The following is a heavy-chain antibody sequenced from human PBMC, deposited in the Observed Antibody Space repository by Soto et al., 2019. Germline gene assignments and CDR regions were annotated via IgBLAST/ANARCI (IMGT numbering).Heavy chain of an antibody. J-gene: IGHJ6*02. CDR1: GFTFSSYS. CDR2: ISSSSSHI. D-gene: IGHD1-7*01. Sequence: EVQLVESGGGLVKPGGSLRLSCAASGFTFSSYSMNWVRQAPGKGLEWVSSISSSSSHIYYADSVKGRFTISRDNAKNSLYLQMNSLRAEDTAVYYCARDLGVTGTTDFYGMDVWGQGTTVTVSS. V-gene: IGHV3-21*01. CDR3: ARDLGVTGTTDFYGMDV.